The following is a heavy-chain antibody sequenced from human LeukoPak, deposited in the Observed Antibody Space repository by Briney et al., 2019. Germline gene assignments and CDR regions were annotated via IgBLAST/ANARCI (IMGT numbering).Heavy chain of an antibody. V-gene: IGHV4-4*07. D-gene: IGHD4-17*01. Sequence: SETLSFTCIVSGGSISSYYWSWIRQPAGKGLEWIGRIYTSGSINYNPSLKSRVTMSVDTSKNQFSLKLTSLTAADTAVYYCARDHRRDYGDYHFDYWGQGTLVTVSS. CDR1: GGSISSYY. J-gene: IGHJ4*02. CDR3: ARDHRRDYGDYHFDY. CDR2: IYTSGSI.